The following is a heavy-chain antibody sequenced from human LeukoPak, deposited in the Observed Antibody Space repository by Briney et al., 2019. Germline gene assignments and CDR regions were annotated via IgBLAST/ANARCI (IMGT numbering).Heavy chain of an antibody. Sequence: SETLSLACTVSGGSISSSSYYWGWIRQPPGKGLEWIGEINHSGSTNYNPSLKSRVTISVDTSKNQFSLKLSSVTAADTAVYYCARGGIAVAGTDYWGQGTLVTVSS. V-gene: IGHV4-39*07. D-gene: IGHD6-19*01. CDR2: INHSGST. J-gene: IGHJ4*02. CDR3: ARGGIAVAGTDY. CDR1: GGSISSSSYY.